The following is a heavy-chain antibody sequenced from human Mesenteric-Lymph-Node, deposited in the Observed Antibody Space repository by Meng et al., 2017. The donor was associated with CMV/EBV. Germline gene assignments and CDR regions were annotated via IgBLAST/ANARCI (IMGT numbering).Heavy chain of an antibody. CDR2: IYYSGST. V-gene: IGHV4-61*01. Sequence: GSLRLSCTVSGGSISSTSYYWNWIRQPPGKGLEWIGYIYYSGSTNYNPSLKSRVTISVDTSKNQFSLNLNSVTAADTAVYYCAREGACSSTSCYLDRYWFDPWGQGTLVTVSS. J-gene: IGHJ5*02. D-gene: IGHD2-2*01. CDR3: AREGACSSTSCYLDRYWFDP. CDR1: GGSISSTSYY.